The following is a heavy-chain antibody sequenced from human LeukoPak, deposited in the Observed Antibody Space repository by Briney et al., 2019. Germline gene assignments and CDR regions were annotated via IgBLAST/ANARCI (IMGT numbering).Heavy chain of an antibody. Sequence: PGGSLRLSCAASGFTFTAYSMNWVRQAPGKGLEWVSHITSSSAERYYTHSVKGRFTISRDNAKNSLYLQMSSLRAEDTAVYYCVRDGGTAAAGTHHFDYWGRGILVTVSS. CDR1: GFTFTAYS. CDR3: VRDGGTAAAGTHHFDY. D-gene: IGHD6-13*01. V-gene: IGHV3-21*05. J-gene: IGHJ4*02. CDR2: ITSSSAER.